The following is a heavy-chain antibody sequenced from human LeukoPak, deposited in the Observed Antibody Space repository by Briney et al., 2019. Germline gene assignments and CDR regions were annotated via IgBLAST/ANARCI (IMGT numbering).Heavy chain of an antibody. V-gene: IGHV1-69*13. Sequence: SVKVSCKASGGTFSSYAISWVRQAPGQGLEWMGGIIPIFGTANYAQRFQGRVTITADESTSTAYMELSSLRSEDTAVYYCAVQEGRGYYYDSSGYYNNWFDPWGQGTLVTVSS. J-gene: IGHJ5*02. CDR2: IIPIFGTA. D-gene: IGHD3-22*01. CDR1: GGTFSSYA. CDR3: AVQEGRGYYYDSSGYYNNWFDP.